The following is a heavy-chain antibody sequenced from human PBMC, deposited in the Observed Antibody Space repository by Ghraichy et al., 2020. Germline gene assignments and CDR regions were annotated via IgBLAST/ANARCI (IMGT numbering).Heavy chain of an antibody. J-gene: IGHJ4*02. D-gene: IGHD1-26*01. V-gene: IGHV6-1*01. Sequence: SQTLSLTCAISGDSVSSNSAAWNWIRQSPSRGLEWLGRTYFMSKWYIDYAASLRGRTTINPDTSKNQFSLQLNSVTPEDTAVYYCARDLIGVVGAPLDYWGQGTLVTVSS. CDR2: TYFMSKWYI. CDR3: ARDLIGVVGAPLDY. CDR1: GDSVSSNSAA.